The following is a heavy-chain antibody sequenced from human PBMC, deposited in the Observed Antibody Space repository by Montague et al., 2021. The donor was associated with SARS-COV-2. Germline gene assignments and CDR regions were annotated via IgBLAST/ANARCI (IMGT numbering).Heavy chain of an antibody. CDR2: ISWNSGSI. Sequence: SLRLSCAASGFIFEDYAMHWVRQAPGKGLKWVSGISWNSGSIAYADSVKGRFTTSRENAKNSLYLQMSSLRPEDTALYYCAKDGGHSSGYYYGGGFDSWGQGTPVTVSS. J-gene: IGHJ4*02. V-gene: IGHV3-9*01. CDR3: AKDGGHSSGYYYGGGFDS. CDR1: GFIFEDYA. D-gene: IGHD3-22*01.